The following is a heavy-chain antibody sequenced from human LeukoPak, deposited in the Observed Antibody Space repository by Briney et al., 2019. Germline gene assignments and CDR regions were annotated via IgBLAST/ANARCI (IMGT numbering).Heavy chain of an antibody. CDR3: ARDYPKKDIVVVPAGIDP. D-gene: IGHD2-2*01. J-gene: IGHJ5*02. CDR2: ISSSSSYI. Sequence: GGSLRLSCAASGFTFSSYSMNWVRQAPGKGLEWVSSISSSSSYIYYADSVKGRFTIPRDNAKNSLYLQMNSLRAEDTAVYYCARDYPKKDIVVVPAGIDPWGQGTLVTVSS. V-gene: IGHV3-21*01. CDR1: GFTFSSYS.